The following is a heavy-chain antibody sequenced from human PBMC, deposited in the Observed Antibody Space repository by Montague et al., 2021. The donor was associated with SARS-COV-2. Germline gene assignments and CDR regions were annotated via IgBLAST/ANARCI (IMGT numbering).Heavy chain of an antibody. D-gene: IGHD6-13*01. CDR2: IYYSGST. V-gene: IGHV4-39*07. CDR3: ARVGRQQLVRLSGMDV. J-gene: IGHJ6*02. Sequence: SETRSLTCTVSGGSISSSSYYWGWIRQPPGKGLEWIGSIYYSGSTYYNPSLKSRVTISVDTSKNQVSLKLSSVTAADTAVYYCARVGRQQLVRLSGMDVWGQGTTVTVSS. CDR1: GGSISSSSYY.